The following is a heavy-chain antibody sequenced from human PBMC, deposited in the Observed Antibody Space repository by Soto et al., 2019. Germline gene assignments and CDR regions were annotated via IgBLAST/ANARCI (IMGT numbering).Heavy chain of an antibody. J-gene: IGHJ4*02. CDR2: IWYDGSNK. V-gene: IGHV3-33*01. CDR1: GFTFSSYG. Sequence: QVQLVESGGGVVQPGRSLRLSCAASGFTFSSYGMHWVRQAPGKGLEWVAVIWYDGSNKYYADSVKGRFTISRDNSKNTLYLQMNSLRAEDTAVYYCGRGDYYFDYWGQGTLVTVSS. CDR3: GRGDYYFDY.